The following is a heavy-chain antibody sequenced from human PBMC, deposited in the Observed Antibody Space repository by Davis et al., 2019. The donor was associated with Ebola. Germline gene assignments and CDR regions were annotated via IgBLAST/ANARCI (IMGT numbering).Heavy chain of an antibody. V-gene: IGHV3-23*01. CDR1: VITFSSYA. J-gene: IGHJ5*02. CDR2: ISGSGGTT. Sequence: GESLKISCADSVITFSSYAMTWVRQAPGKGLEWVSAISGSGGTTYYAGSVKGRFTVSRDNSKKTMYLQMNSLRAEDTAVYYCAKDMNCISTSCDWFDPWGQGTLVTVSS. D-gene: IGHD2-2*01. CDR3: AKDMNCISTSCDWFDP.